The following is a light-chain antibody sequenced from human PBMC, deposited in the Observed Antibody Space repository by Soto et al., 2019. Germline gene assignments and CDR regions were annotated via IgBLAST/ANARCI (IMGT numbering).Light chain of an antibody. V-gene: IGLV2-11*01. J-gene: IGLJ1*01. CDR3: CSYAGRSSYV. CDR2: TVT. Sequence: QSALTQPRSVSGSPGQSVTISCTGTSSDIGGYNYVSWYQQHPGKAPTLMIYTVTKRPSGVPDRFSGSKSDNTASLTISGLQADDESDYDCCSYAGRSSYVFGTGTKLTVL. CDR1: SSDIGGYNY.